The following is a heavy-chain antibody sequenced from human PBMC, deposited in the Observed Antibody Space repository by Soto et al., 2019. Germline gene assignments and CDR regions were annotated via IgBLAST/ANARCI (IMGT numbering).Heavy chain of an antibody. CDR2: IYSGGST. J-gene: IGHJ6*02. CDR3: SYGDLYYYYGMDV. CDR1: GFTVSSNY. D-gene: IGHD4-17*01. Sequence: GGSLRLSCAASGFTVSSNYISWVRQAPGKGLEWVSVIYSGGSTYYADSVKGRFTISRDNSKNTLYLQMNSLRAEDTAVYYCSYGDLYYYYGMDVWGQGTTVTVSS. V-gene: IGHV3-53*01.